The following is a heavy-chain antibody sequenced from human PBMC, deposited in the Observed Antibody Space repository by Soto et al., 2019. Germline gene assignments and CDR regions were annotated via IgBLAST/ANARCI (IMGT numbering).Heavy chain of an antibody. J-gene: IGHJ4*02. CDR1: GGTFSSYT. CDR3: ARVNRARGDYLGFDY. D-gene: IGHD4-17*01. CDR2: IIPILGIT. Sequence: GASVKVSCKASGGTFSSYTISWVRQAPGQGLEWMGRIIPILGITNYAQKFQGRVTITADKSTSTAYMELSSLRSEDTAVYYCARVNRARGDYLGFDYWGQGTRVTVSS. V-gene: IGHV1-69*02.